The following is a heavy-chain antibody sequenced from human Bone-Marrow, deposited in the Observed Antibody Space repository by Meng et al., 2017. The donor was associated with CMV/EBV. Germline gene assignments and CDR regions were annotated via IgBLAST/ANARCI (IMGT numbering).Heavy chain of an antibody. V-gene: IGHV4-59*08. J-gene: IGHJ4*02. Sequence: GSLRLSCTVSGGSISSYYWSWIRQPPGKGLEWIGYIYYSGSTNYNPSLKSRVTISVDTSKNQFSLKLSSVTAADTAVYYCARGRVSGKADYWGQGTLVTVSS. CDR2: IYYSGST. CDR3: ARGRVSGKADY. CDR1: GGSISSYY. D-gene: IGHD4-23*01.